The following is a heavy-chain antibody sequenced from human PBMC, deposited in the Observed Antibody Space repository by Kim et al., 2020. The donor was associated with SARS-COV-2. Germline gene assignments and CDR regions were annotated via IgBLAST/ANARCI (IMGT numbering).Heavy chain of an antibody. D-gene: IGHD5-12*01. J-gene: IGHJ5*02. CDR2: IYDSGST. Sequence: SETLSLTCTVSGDFISSYYWSWIRQPPGKGLEWIGYIYDSGSTDYNPSLNSRVTISADTSKNQFSLKLRSVTAADTAIYYCARLQSKYSGYDRLWFFDPWGQGTLVTVSS. CDR1: GDFISSYY. CDR3: ARLQSKYSGYDRLWFFDP. V-gene: IGHV4-59*08.